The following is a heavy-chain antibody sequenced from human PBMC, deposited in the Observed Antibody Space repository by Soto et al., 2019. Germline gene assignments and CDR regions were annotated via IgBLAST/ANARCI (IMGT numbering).Heavy chain of an antibody. CDR3: ARGSGGGHNWFDP. V-gene: IGHV3-23*01. Sequence: EVQLLESGGGLVQPGGSLRVSCAASGFIFRTHAMSWVRQAPGKGLEWVSVISGSGETTYYADSVKGRFTISRDNSKDTLSLQMNSLRAEDTALYYCARGSGGGHNWFDPWGQGTLVTVSS. J-gene: IGHJ5*02. CDR1: GFIFRTHA. CDR2: ISGSGETT. D-gene: IGHD3-3*01.